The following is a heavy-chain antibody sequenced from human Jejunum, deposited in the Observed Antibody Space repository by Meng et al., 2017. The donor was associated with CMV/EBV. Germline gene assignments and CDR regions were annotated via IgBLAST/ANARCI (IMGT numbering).Heavy chain of an antibody. V-gene: IGHV4-59*01. Sequence: SGDSISGYYLIWIRQPPGKGLGWIGNIDYSGTTKYNPSLQSRVTISVDPSKSQFSLKLGSVSAADTALYYCARGWGTTSPWDYWGQGMLVTVSS. CDR3: ARGWGTTSPWDY. CDR2: IDYSGTT. J-gene: IGHJ4*02. CDR1: GDSISGYY. D-gene: IGHD3-16*01.